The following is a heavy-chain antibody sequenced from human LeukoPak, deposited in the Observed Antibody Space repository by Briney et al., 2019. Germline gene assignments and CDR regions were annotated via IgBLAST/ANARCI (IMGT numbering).Heavy chain of an antibody. J-gene: IGHJ4*02. CDR2: VSGSGGST. D-gene: IGHD2-2*01. Sequence: GGSLRLSCAASGFTFSSYAMSWVRQAPGKGLEWVSAVSGSGGSTYYADSVKGRFTISRDNSKNTLYLQMNSLRAEDTAVYYCAKGSSAALYYFDYWGQGTLVTVSS. CDR3: AKGSSAALYYFDY. V-gene: IGHV3-23*01. CDR1: GFTFSSYA.